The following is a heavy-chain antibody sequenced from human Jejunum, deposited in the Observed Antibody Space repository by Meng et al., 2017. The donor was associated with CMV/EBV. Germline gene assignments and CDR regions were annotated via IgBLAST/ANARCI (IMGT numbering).Heavy chain of an antibody. J-gene: IGHJ4*02. V-gene: IGHV3-23*01. Sequence: GVSGFSFSGYAMDWVRQVPGKGLEWISSISGSGQLTHYADSVKGRFIISKDKSRNTLYLQMNSLRAEDTAIYYCAKERIELWCFDYWGQGTPVTVSS. CDR3: AKERIELWCFDY. CDR2: ISGSGQLT. CDR1: GFSFSGYA. D-gene: IGHD2-21*01.